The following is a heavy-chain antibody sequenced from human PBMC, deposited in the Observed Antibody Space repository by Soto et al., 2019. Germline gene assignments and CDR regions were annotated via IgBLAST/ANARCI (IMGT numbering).Heavy chain of an antibody. CDR1: GYTFTAYW. Sequence: PGESLKISCKGSGYTFTAYWIGWVRQMPGRGLECLGIIYPGDSDTRYSPSFQGQVTLSADKSTSTAHLQWSSLKASDTAMYYCVRGGLYYYDRSGFTGAFDIWGRGTMVTVSS. D-gene: IGHD3-22*01. V-gene: IGHV5-51*01. J-gene: IGHJ3*02. CDR3: VRGGLYYYDRSGFTGAFDI. CDR2: IYPGDSDT.